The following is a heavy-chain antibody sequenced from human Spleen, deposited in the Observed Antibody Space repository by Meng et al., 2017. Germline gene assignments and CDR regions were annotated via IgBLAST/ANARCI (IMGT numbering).Heavy chain of an antibody. CDR2: IYSGGNT. Sequence: GESLKISCAASGFTFSSYSMNWVRQAPGKGLEWVSVIYSGGNTYYADSVKGRFTISRDNSKNTVFLQINSLRVEDTAVYYCAKDLGRLRAAMVSFDYWGQGTLVTVSS. V-gene: IGHV3-66*02. CDR1: GFTFSSYS. D-gene: IGHD5-18*01. J-gene: IGHJ4*02. CDR3: AKDLGRLRAAMVSFDY.